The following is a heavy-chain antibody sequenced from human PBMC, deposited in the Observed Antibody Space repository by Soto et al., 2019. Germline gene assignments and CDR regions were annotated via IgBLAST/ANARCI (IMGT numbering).Heavy chain of an antibody. Sequence: GGSLRLSCAASGFTFSSYGMHWVRQVPGKGLEWVAVIWYDGSNKYYADSVKGRFTISRDNSKNTLYLQMNSLRADDTAVFYCAKDLYYDSSGSRFDFWGQGTLVTVSS. CDR2: IWYDGSNK. V-gene: IGHV3-33*06. J-gene: IGHJ4*02. CDR1: GFTFSSYG. CDR3: AKDLYYDSSGSRFDF. D-gene: IGHD3-22*01.